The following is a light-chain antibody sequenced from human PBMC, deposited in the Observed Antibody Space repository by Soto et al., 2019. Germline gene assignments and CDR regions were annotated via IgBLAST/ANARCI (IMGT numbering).Light chain of an antibody. J-gene: IGKJ5*01. CDR2: DAY. CDR1: QSVSNNY. CDR3: QQSSNWPPIT. V-gene: IGKV3-11*01. Sequence: DIVLTQSPGTLSLSPGDRATLSCRASQSVSNNYLAWYRQKPGQAPRLLIYDAYNRATGIPARFSGSGSGTDFTLIISSLEPEDFAVYYCQQSSNWPPITFGQGTRLEIK.